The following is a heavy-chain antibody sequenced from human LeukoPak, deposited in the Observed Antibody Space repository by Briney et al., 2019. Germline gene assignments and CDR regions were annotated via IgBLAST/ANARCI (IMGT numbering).Heavy chain of an antibody. V-gene: IGHV1-2*02. Sequence: ASVKVSCKASGYTFTGYYMHWVRQAPGQGLEWMGWMNPNSGVTNYAQNFQGRVTMTRDTSISTAYMELSKLRSDDTAVYYCARVRFVEVLAATSHFQHWGQGTLVTVSS. J-gene: IGHJ1*01. CDR3: ARVRFVEVLAATSHFQH. CDR1: GYTFTGYY. CDR2: MNPNSGVT. D-gene: IGHD2-15*01.